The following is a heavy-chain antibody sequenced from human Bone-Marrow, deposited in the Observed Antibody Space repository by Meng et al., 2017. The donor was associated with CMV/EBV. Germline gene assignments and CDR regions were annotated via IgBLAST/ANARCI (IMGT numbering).Heavy chain of an antibody. V-gene: IGHV3-9*01. J-gene: IGHJ6*02. Sequence: SLKISCAASGFTFDDYAMHWVRQAPGKGLEWVPGISWNSGSIGYADSVKGRFTISRDNAKNSLYLQMNSLRAEDTAVYYCAREGGIVVVPAAIESPPQDYYGMDVWGQGTTVTVSS. D-gene: IGHD2-2*02. CDR1: GFTFDDYA. CDR3: AREGGIVVVPAAIESPPQDYYGMDV. CDR2: ISWNSGSI.